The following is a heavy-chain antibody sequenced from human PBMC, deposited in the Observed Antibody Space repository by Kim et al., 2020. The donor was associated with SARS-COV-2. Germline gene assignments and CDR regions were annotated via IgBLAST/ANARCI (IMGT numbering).Heavy chain of an antibody. D-gene: IGHD1-26*01. J-gene: IGHJ6*02. CDR2: IWYDGSNK. CDR3: ARDLLVGATSYGMDV. Sequence: GGSLRLSCAASGFTFSSYVMHWVRQAPGKGLEWVAVIWYDGSNKYYADSVKGRFTISRDNSKNTLYLQMNSLRAEDTAVYYCARDLLVGATSYGMDVWGQGTTVTVSS. CDR1: GFTFSSYV. V-gene: IGHV3-33*01.